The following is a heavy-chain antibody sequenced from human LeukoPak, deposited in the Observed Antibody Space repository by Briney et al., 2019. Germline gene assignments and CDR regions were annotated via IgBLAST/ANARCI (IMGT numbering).Heavy chain of an antibody. Sequence: SETLSVTCTVSGGSISSYYWSWIRQPAGNGLEWIGRIYTSGSTNYNPSLKSRVTMSVDTSKNQFSLKLSSVTAADTAVYYCARSATYYYDSSGYYTVDHFDYWGQGTLVTVSS. CDR1: GGSISSYY. J-gene: IGHJ4*02. V-gene: IGHV4-4*07. D-gene: IGHD3-22*01. CDR2: IYTSGST. CDR3: ARSATYYYDSSGYYTVDHFDY.